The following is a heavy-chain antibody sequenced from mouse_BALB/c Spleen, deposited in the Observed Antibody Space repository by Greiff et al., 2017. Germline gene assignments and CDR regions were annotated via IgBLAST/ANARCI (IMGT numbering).Heavy chain of an antibody. V-gene: IGHV1-80*01. Sequence: VQLQQSGAELVRPGSSVKISCKASGYAFSSYWMNWVQQRPGQGLEWIGQIYPGDGATNYNGKFKGKATLTADKSSSTAYMQLSSLTSEDSAVYFCARVITTSHNLDYGGKGTTLTVSS. D-gene: IGHD1-2*01. CDR2: IYPGDGAT. J-gene: IGHJ2*01. CDR1: GYAFSSYW. CDR3: ARVITTSHNLDY.